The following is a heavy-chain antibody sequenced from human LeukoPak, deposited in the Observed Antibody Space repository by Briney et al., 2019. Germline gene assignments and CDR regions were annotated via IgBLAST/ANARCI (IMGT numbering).Heavy chain of an antibody. J-gene: IGHJ3*02. D-gene: IGHD1-26*01. CDR1: GGSISSSSYY. CDR2: IYYSGST. V-gene: IGHV4-39*07. Sequence: SETLSLTCTVSGGSISSSSYYWGWIRQPPGKGLEWIGSIYYSGSTYYNPSLKSRVTISVDTSKNQFSLKLSSVTAADTAVYYCARDFSGSVDAFDIWGQGTMVTVSS. CDR3: ARDFSGSVDAFDI.